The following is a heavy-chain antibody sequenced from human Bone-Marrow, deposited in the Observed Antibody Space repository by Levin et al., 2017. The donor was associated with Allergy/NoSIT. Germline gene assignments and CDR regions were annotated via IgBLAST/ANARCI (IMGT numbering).Heavy chain of an antibody. D-gene: IGHD6-13*01. Sequence: SQTLSLTCTVSGGSISSSSYYWGWIRQPPGKGLEWIGIIYYSGSTYYNPSLKSRVTISVDTSKNQFSLKLSSVTAADTAVYYCARTCHIAAAATDRMDVWGKGTTVTVSS. V-gene: IGHV4-39*01. CDR3: ARTCHIAAAATDRMDV. J-gene: IGHJ6*04. CDR2: IYYSGST. CDR1: GGSISSSSYY.